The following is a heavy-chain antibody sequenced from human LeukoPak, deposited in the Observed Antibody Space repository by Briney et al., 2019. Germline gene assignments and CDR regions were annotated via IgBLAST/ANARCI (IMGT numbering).Heavy chain of an antibody. Sequence: GGSLRLSCAASGFSVSSNYMTWVRQAPGKGLEWVSVIHSGGRAYYADSVKGRFTTSRDNSKNTLDLQMNSLSVEDTAVYYCVGVETITMVRGASGDVWGKGTTVTISS. J-gene: IGHJ6*04. V-gene: IGHV3-66*02. CDR1: GFSVSSNY. CDR3: VGVETITMVRGASGDV. CDR2: IHSGGRA. D-gene: IGHD3-10*01.